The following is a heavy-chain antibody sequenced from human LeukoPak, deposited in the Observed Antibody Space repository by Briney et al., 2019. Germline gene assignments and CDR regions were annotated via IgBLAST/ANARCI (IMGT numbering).Heavy chain of an antibody. J-gene: IGHJ4*02. Sequence: SETLSLTCTVSGGSTSSYYWSWIRQPPGKGLEWIGYIYYSGSTNYNPSLKSRVTISVDTSKNQFSLKLSSVTAADTAVYYCARQDSNYGGDYFDYWGQGTLVTVSS. CDR2: IYYSGST. D-gene: IGHD4-11*01. V-gene: IGHV4-59*08. CDR3: ARQDSNYGGDYFDY. CDR1: GGSTSSYY.